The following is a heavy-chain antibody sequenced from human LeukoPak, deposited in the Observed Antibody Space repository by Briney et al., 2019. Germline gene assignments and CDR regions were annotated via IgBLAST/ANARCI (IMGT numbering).Heavy chain of an antibody. CDR2: ISGSGDNT. CDR1: GFTFSSYA. D-gene: IGHD4-11*01. V-gene: IGHV3-23*01. J-gene: IGHJ4*02. CDR3: AKNRGNYYYFDY. Sequence: GGSLRLSCAASGFTFSSYAMSGVRQAPGKELEWVSAISGSGDNTYYADSVKDRFTISRDKSKNTLYLQMNSLGAEDTAVYYCAKNRGNYYYFDYWGQGTLVTVSS.